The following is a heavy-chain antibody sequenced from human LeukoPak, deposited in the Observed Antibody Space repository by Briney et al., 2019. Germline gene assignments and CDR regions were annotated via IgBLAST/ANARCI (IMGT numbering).Heavy chain of an antibody. CDR2: INHSGST. Sequence: SETLSPTCAAYGGSFSGYYWSWIRQPPGKGLEWIGEINHSGSTNYNPSLKSRVTISVDTSKNQFSLKLSSVTAADTAVYYCARHLGDYNYYYYYYMDVWGKGTTVTISS. D-gene: IGHD4-17*01. CDR3: ARHLGDYNYYYYYYMDV. J-gene: IGHJ6*03. V-gene: IGHV4-34*01. CDR1: GGSFSGYY.